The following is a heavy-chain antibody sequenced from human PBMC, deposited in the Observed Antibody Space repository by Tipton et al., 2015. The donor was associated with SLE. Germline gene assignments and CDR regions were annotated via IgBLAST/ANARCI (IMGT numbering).Heavy chain of an antibody. J-gene: IGHJ4*02. V-gene: IGHV3-33*05. CDR1: GFTFSSYG. D-gene: IGHD6-19*01. Sequence: QLVQSGGGVVQPGGSLRLSCAASGFTFSSYGMHWVRQAPGKGLEWVAVISYDGSNKYYADSVKGRFTISRDNSKNTLYLQMNSLRAEDTAVYYCARVPIYSSGWLDYWGQGTLVTVSS. CDR2: ISYDGSNK. CDR3: ARVPIYSSGWLDY.